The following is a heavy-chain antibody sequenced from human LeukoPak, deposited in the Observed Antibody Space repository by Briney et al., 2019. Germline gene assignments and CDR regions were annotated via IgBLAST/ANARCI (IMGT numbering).Heavy chain of an antibody. J-gene: IGHJ4*02. V-gene: IGHV4-34*01. Sequence: SETLSLTCAVYGGSFSGHYWSWIRQPPGKGLEWIGEINHSGSTNYNPSLKSRVTISVDTSKNQFSLKLSSVTAADTAVYYCARAGYSSGWGSTYYFDYWGQGTLVTVSS. CDR3: ARAGYSSGWGSTYYFDY. CDR2: INHSGST. CDR1: GGSFSGHY. D-gene: IGHD6-19*01.